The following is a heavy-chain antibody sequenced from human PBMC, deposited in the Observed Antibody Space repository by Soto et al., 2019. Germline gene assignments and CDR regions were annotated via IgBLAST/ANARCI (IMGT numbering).Heavy chain of an antibody. Sequence: GSLRLSCADSGFTFSSYGISWIRLSPGKGLEWVSVISGGGDTTYYTPSVKGRFTISRDDFRNTLYLQMNSLRTEDTAIYYCAKLRDFVVLPAGILDYWGPGTLVAVSS. J-gene: IGHJ4*02. CDR3: AKLRDFVVLPAGILDY. CDR2: ISGGGDTT. D-gene: IGHD2-8*01. CDR1: GFTFSSYG. V-gene: IGHV3-23*01.